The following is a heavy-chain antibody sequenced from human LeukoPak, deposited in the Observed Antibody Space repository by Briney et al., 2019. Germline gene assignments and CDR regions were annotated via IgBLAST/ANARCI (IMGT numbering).Heavy chain of an antibody. CDR1: GGSISSGDYY. V-gene: IGHV4-30-2*01. CDR2: IYHSGST. J-gene: IGHJ4*02. D-gene: IGHD5-24*01. Sequence: SETLSLTCTVSGGSISSGDYYWSWIRQPPGKGLEWIGYIYHSGSTYYNPSLKSRVTISVDTSKNQFSLKLSSVTAADTAVYYCARNFRMATGGYRGQGTLVTVSS. CDR3: ARNFRMATGGY.